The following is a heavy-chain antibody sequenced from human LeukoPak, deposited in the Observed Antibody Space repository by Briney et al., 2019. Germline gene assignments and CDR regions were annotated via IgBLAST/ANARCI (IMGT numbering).Heavy chain of an antibody. J-gene: IGHJ3*02. Sequence: GGSLRLSCAASGFTFSSYSMNWVRQAPGKGLEWVSSISSSSSYIYYADSVKGRFTISRDNAKNSLYLQMNSLRAEDTAVYYCARDVAHDLEGLPDAFDIWGQGTMVTVSS. V-gene: IGHV3-21*01. CDR2: ISSSSSYI. D-gene: IGHD5-12*01. CDR3: ARDVAHDLEGLPDAFDI. CDR1: GFTFSSYS.